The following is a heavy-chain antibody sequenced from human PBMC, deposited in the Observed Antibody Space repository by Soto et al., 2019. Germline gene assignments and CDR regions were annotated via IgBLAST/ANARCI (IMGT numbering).Heavy chain of an antibody. V-gene: IGHV1-69*02. CDR2: IIPILGIA. D-gene: IGHD3-3*01. J-gene: IGHJ4*02. Sequence: SVKVSCKASGGTFSSYTISWVRQAPGQGLEWMGRIIPILGIANYAQKFQGRVTITADKSTSTAYMELSSLRSEDTAVYYCARAIENYDFWSGYYNTPFDYWGQGTLVTVSS. CDR1: GGTFSSYT. CDR3: ARAIENYDFWSGYYNTPFDY.